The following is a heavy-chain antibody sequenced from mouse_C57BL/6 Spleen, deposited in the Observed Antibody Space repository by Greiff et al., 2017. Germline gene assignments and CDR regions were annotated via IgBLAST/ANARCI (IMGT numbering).Heavy chain of an antibody. J-gene: IGHJ4*01. CDR3: ARGGLRRRAMDY. Sequence: EVQLQESGPELVKPGASVKIPCKASGYKFTDYNMDWVKQSHGKSLEWIGDINPNNGGTIYNQKFKGKATLTVDKSSSTAYMELRSLTSEDTAVYYCARGGLRRRAMDYWGQGTSVTVAS. V-gene: IGHV1-18*01. D-gene: IGHD2-12*01. CDR2: INPNNGGT. CDR1: GYKFTDYN.